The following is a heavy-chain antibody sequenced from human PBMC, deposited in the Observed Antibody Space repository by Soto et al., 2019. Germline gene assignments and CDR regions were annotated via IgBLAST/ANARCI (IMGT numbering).Heavy chain of an antibody. CDR3: ARDVGICFGELSSSANYYYGMDV. CDR1: GGSISSGGYY. CDR2: IYYSGST. D-gene: IGHD3-10*01. J-gene: IGHJ6*02. Sequence: QVQLQESGPGLVKPSQTLSLTCTVSGGSISSGGYYCTWIRQHPGKVLEWIGYIYYSGSTHYNPSLKNRAAISVDTSQNQFSLSLSSVTAADTAVYYCARDVGICFGELSSSANYYYGMDVWGQGTTVTVSS. V-gene: IGHV4-31*03.